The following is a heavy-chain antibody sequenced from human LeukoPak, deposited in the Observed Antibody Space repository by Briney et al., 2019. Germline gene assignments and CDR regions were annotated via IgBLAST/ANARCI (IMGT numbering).Heavy chain of an antibody. J-gene: IGHJ6*03. Sequence: GGSLRLSCAASGFTFSDYYMSWIRQAPGKGLEWVSYINSGDGTVYYADSVKGRFTISRDNAKNSLYLQMSSLRVEDTAVYYADSVRGGFTTSRENAKNTLYIQMRSLRVENTAVYYCAREEENCYSYGTYPHSYYMEVWGKGTTVTVSS. D-gene: IGHD3-10*01. CDR1: GFTFSDYY. V-gene: IGHV3-11*01. CDR3: DSVRGGFTTSRENAKNTLYIQMRSLRVENTAVYYCAREEENCYSYGTYPHSYYMEV. CDR2: INSGDGTV.